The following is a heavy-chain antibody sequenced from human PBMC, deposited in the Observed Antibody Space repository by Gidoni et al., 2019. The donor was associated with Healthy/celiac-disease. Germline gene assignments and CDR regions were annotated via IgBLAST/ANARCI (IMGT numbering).Heavy chain of an antibody. J-gene: IGHJ6*02. CDR2: ISSSSSYI. Sequence: EVQLVESGGGLVKPGGSLRLSCAASGFTFSSYSMNWVRQAPGKGLEWVSSISSSSSYIYYADSVKGRFTISRDNAKNSLYLQMNSLRAEDTAVYYCARDQAPAAYYGSGRYYGMDVWGQGTTVTVSS. V-gene: IGHV3-21*01. CDR1: GFTFSSYS. CDR3: ARDQAPAAYYGSGRYYGMDV. D-gene: IGHD3-10*01.